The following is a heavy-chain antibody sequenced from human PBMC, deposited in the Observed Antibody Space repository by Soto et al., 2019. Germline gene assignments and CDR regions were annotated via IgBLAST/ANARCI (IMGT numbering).Heavy chain of an antibody. V-gene: IGHV4-30-4*01. D-gene: IGHD5-12*01. CDR1: GGSISSGDYY. CDR3: ARARVVEMATIDAFDI. Sequence: QVQLQESGPGLVKPSQTLSLTCTVSGGSISSGDYYWSWIRQPPGKGLEWIGYIYYSGSTYYNPSLKSRVPISVDTSKNQFSLKLSSVTAADTAVYYCARARVVEMATIDAFDIWGQGTMVTVSS. J-gene: IGHJ3*02. CDR2: IYYSGST.